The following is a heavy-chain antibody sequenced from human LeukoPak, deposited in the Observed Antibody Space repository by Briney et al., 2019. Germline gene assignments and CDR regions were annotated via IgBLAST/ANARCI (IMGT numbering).Heavy chain of an antibody. J-gene: IGHJ4*02. CDR2: TNPSSGGT. Sequence: ASVKVSCKASGYTLTGSYIHWVRQAPGQGLEWMGWTNPSSGGTNYAQKFQGRVTMTRDMSTSTVYMELSSLRSEDTAVYYCAIPGRGGYLDYWGQGTLVTVSS. CDR1: GYTLTGSY. D-gene: IGHD3-22*01. CDR3: AIPGRGGYLDY. V-gene: IGHV1-2*02.